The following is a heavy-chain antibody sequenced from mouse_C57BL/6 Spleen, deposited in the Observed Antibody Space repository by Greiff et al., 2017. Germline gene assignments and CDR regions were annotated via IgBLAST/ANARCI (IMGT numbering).Heavy chain of an antibody. CDR3: ARYYEYDRGDMDY. V-gene: IGHV1-54*01. J-gene: IGHJ4*01. CDR1: GYAFPNYL. CDR2: INPGSGGT. Sequence: VKLMESGAELVRPGTSVKVSCKASGYAFPNYLIEWVKQRPGQGLEWIGVINPGSGGTNYNEKFKGKATLTADKSSSTAYMQLSSLTSEDSAIYFCARYYEYDRGDMDYWGQGTSVTVSS. D-gene: IGHD2-4*01.